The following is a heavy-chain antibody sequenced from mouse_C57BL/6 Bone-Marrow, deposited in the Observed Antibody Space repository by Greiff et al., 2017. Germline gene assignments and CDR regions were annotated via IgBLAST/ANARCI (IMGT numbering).Heavy chain of an antibody. Sequence: EVQLQQSGPELVKPGASVKIPCKASGYTFTDYNMDWVKQSHGKSLEWIGDINPNNGGTIYNQKFKGKATLPIDKSSITAYMELRSLTSADTAVYYCARPGDWYLTFAYWGQGTLVTVAA. V-gene: IGHV1-18*01. J-gene: IGHJ3*01. D-gene: IGHD1-1*02. CDR2: INPNNGGT. CDR3: ARPGDWYLTFAY. CDR1: GYTFTDYN.